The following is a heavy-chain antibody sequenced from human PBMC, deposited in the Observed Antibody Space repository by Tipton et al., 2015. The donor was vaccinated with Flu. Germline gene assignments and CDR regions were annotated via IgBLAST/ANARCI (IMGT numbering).Heavy chain of an antibody. V-gene: IGHV4-38-2*02. CDR2: IYHSGST. D-gene: IGHD6-13*01. Sequence: TLSLTCTVSGYSISSGYYWGWIRQPPGKGLEWIGSIYHSGSTNYNPSLMSRVTISVDTSKNQFSLKLSSVTAADTAVYYCARDPNSSSWSPPWGQGTLVTVSS. J-gene: IGHJ5*02. CDR1: GYSISSGYY. CDR3: ARDPNSSSWSPP.